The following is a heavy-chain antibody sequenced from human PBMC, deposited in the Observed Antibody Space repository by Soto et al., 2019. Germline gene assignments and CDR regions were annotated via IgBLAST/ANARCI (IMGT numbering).Heavy chain of an antibody. CDR2: ISGSGGST. CDR1: GFTFSSYA. J-gene: IGHJ6*02. CDR3: AKPPPRIRWGEDYYGMDV. D-gene: IGHD3-16*01. Sequence: PGESLKISCAASGFTFSSYAMSWVRQAPGKGLEWVSAISGSGGSTYYADSVKGRFTISRDNSKNTLYLQMNSLRAEDTAVYYCAKPPPRIRWGEDYYGMDVWGQGTTVTVSS. V-gene: IGHV3-23*01.